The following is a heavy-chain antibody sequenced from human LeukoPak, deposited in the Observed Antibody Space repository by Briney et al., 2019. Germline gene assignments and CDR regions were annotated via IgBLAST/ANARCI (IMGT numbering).Heavy chain of an antibody. V-gene: IGHV3-64D*06. CDR2: ISSNGGST. J-gene: IGHJ6*04. Sequence: GGSLRLSCSASGFTFSSYAMHWVRQAPGKGLEYVSAISSNGGSTYYADSVKGRFTISRDNSKNTLYLQMNSLRAEDTAVYYCVKDRTMVRGVMLYYYYGMDVWGKGTTVTVSS. D-gene: IGHD3-10*01. CDR3: VKDRTMVRGVMLYYYYGMDV. CDR1: GFTFSSYA.